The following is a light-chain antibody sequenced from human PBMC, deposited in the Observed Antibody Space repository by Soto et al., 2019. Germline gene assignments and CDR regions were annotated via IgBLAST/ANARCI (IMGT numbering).Light chain of an antibody. V-gene: IGLV2-14*03. Sequence: QSALTQPASVSGSPGQSITISCTGTSRDVGGYNYVSWYQQHPGKAPKLMIYDVSNRPSGASNRFSGSKSGNTASLTISGLQAEDEADYYCSSFASSSTLVFGTGTKLTVL. CDR1: SRDVGGYNY. J-gene: IGLJ1*01. CDR3: SSFASSSTLV. CDR2: DVS.